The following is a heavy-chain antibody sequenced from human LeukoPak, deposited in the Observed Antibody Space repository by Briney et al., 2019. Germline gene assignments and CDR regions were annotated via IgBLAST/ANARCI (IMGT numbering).Heavy chain of an antibody. CDR2: IYYSGST. CDR1: GGSISSYY. CDR3: ARERARGDAFDI. Sequence: SETLSLTCTVSGGSISSYYWSWIRQPPGKGLEWIGYIYYSGSTYYNPSLKSRVTISVDTSKNQFSLKLSSVTAADTAVYYCARERARGDAFDIWGQGTMVTVSS. V-gene: IGHV4-59*12. J-gene: IGHJ3*02.